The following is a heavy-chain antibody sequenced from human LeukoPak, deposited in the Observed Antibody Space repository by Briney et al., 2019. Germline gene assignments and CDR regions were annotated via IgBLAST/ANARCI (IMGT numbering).Heavy chain of an antibody. CDR2: IKQDGSEK. CDR1: GFSFSNYA. J-gene: IGHJ4*02. V-gene: IGHV3-7*01. Sequence: GGSLRLSCAVSGFSFSNYAMNWVRQAPGKGLEWVANIKQDGSEKYYVDSVKGRFTISRDNAKNSLYLQMNSLRAEDTAVYYCARDVAVYDFWSGYYYYFDYWGQGTLVTVSS. D-gene: IGHD3-3*01. CDR3: ARDVAVYDFWSGYYYYFDY.